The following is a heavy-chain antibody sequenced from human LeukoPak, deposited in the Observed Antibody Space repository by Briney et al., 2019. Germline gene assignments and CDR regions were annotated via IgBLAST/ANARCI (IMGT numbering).Heavy chain of an antibody. CDR1: GASITTSDYY. J-gene: IGHJ4*02. V-gene: IGHV4-61*08. D-gene: IGHD1-26*01. CDR3: ARDRGIVGATLPVY. CDR2: IYYSGST. Sequence: SETLSLTCTVSGASITTSDYYWSWIRQPPGKGLEWIGYIYYSGSTNYNPSLKSRVTISVDTSKNQFSLKLSSVTAADTAVYYCARDRGIVGATLPVYWGQGTLVTVSS.